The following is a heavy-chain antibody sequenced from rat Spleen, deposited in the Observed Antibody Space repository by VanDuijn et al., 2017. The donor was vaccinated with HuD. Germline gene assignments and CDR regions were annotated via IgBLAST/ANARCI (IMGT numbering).Heavy chain of an antibody. CDR1: GFSLTTFN. V-gene: IGHV2-64*01. D-gene: IGHD1-9*01. CDR2: MWNGGGT. CDR3: ARQLYYGYNHFDY. J-gene: IGHJ2*01. Sequence: QVQLKETGPDLVQLTQTLSITCTVSGFSLTTFNIHWVRPPPGKGLEWLGAMWNGGGTDYNSAFKSRLSFSRDTSKSQIFLKMNSLQTDDTAKYFCARQLYYGYNHFDYWGQGLMVTVSS.